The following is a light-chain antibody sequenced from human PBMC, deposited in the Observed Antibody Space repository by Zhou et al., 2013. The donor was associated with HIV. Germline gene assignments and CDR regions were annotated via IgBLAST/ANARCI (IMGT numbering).Light chain of an antibody. CDR3: QQYASPLIT. V-gene: IGKV3-20*01. CDR2: GAS. J-gene: IGKJ5*01. CDR1: QSVSSNY. Sequence: EIVLTQSPGTPSLSPGERATLSCRASQSVSSNYLAWYQQKPGQAPRLLIYGASSRATGIPDRFSGSGSGTDFSLTINRLEPEDFAVYYCQQYASPLITFGQGTRLDIK.